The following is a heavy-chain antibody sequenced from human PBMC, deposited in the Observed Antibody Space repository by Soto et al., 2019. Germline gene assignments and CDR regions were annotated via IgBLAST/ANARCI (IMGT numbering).Heavy chain of an antibody. J-gene: IGHJ4*02. Sequence: QVQLVESGGGVVQPGRSLRLSCEASGFTLSTYGMHWVRQAPGKGLEWVAILSYDGNNKYYADYVKGRFTISRDNSKNTLYQHMNSLRDDDTAVYYCAKTPDFWSGTLDYWGEGTLVTVSS. CDR1: GFTLSTYG. CDR2: LSYDGNNK. D-gene: IGHD3-3*01. CDR3: AKTPDFWSGTLDY. V-gene: IGHV3-30*18.